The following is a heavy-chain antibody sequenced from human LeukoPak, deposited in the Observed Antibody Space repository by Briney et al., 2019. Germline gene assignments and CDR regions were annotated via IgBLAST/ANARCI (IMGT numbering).Heavy chain of an antibody. CDR2: IYYSGST. J-gene: IGHJ3*02. D-gene: IGHD2-15*01. Sequence: SETLSLTCTVSGGSISSYYWSWIRQPPGKGLEWIGYIYYSGSTNYNPSLKSRVTISVDTSKNQFSLKLSSVTAADTAVYYCAREVVLGAFDIWGQGTMVTVSS. CDR3: AREVVLGAFDI. V-gene: IGHV4-59*01. CDR1: GGSISSYY.